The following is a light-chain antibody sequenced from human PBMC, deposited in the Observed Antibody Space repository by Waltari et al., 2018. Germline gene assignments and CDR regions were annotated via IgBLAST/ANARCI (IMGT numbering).Light chain of an antibody. J-gene: IGKJ3*01. V-gene: IGKV4-1*01. CDR1: PSIMYSSNNKNF. CDR2: WAS. CDR3: QQYFITPFT. Sequence: DIVMSQSPDSLAVSLGERATITCRPSPSIMYSSNNKNFLAWYQQKPGQSPKLLIYWASTRQSGVPDRFTGSWSGTDFTLTITSVQPEDVAIYYCQQYFITPFTFGPGTKVEIK.